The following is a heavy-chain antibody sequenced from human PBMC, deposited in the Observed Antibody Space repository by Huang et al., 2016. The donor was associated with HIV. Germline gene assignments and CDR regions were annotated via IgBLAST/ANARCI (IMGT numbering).Heavy chain of an antibody. V-gene: IGHV1-24*01. CDR1: GYTLTELS. CDR3: AAGYDTYYDI. Sequence: QVQLVQSGAEVKKPGASVKVSCKVSGYTLTELSIHWVRKAPGKGLEWMGGFAPEHGETSYAQNFQGRVTMTEDTSTDTAYMELHSLRPEDTAVYYCAAGYDTYYDIWGQGTMVIASS. D-gene: IGHD2-21*01. J-gene: IGHJ3*02. CDR2: FAPEHGET.